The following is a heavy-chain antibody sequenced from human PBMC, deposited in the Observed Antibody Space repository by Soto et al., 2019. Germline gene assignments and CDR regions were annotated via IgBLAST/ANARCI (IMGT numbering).Heavy chain of an antibody. V-gene: IGHV3-30-3*01. CDR2: ISYDGSNK. CDR3: ASSRTDYVSGSYTY. CDR1: GFTFSSYA. Sequence: QVQLVESGGGVVQPGRSLRLSCAASGFTFSSYAMHWVRQAPGKGLEGVAVISYDGSNKYYADSVKGRFTIYRDNSKNTLYLQMNSLRAEETAVYYCASSRTDYVSGSYTYWGQGTLVTVSS. J-gene: IGHJ4*02. D-gene: IGHD3-10*01.